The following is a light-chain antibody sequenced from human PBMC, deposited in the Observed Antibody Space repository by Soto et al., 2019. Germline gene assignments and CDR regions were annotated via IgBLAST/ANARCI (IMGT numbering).Light chain of an antibody. V-gene: IGLV2-14*03. CDR3: SSHTRTGTLV. J-gene: IGLJ1*01. CDR1: SSDVGYYNY. CDR2: DVS. Sequence: QSALTQPASVSGSPGQSITISCTGTSSDVGYYNYVSWYQQHPGKAPKVMIYDVSNRPSGVSDRFSGSKSGNTASLTISGLQAEEEADFYCSSHTRTGTLVFGTGTKVTVL.